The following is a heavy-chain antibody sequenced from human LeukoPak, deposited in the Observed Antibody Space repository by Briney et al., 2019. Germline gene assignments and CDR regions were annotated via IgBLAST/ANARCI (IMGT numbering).Heavy chain of an antibody. J-gene: IGHJ4*02. CDR2: ISASGGST. CDR1: GFTFSTYV. V-gene: IGHV3-23*01. Sequence: GGSLRLSCAASGFTFSTYVMSWVRQAPGKGLEWVSAISASGGSTYYADSVKGRFTISRDNSKNTLYLQMNSLRAEDTAVYYCATSWRGFDYWGQGTLVIVSS. D-gene: IGHD3-10*01. CDR3: ATSWRGFDY.